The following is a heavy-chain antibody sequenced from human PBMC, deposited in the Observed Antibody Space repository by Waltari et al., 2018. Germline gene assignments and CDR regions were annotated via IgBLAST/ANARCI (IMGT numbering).Heavy chain of an antibody. Sequence: EVQLVESGGGLVKPGGSLSLSRAASGFPFSSSSLTWVRQAPGKGLEWVSSISSSSSYIYYADAVKGRFTISRDNAKNSLYLQMNSLRAEDTAVYYCARGQYYYGSWGQGTLVTVSS. CDR1: GFPFSSSS. D-gene: IGHD3-10*01. J-gene: IGHJ4*02. CDR2: ISSSSSYI. CDR3: ARGQYYYGS. V-gene: IGHV3-21*01.